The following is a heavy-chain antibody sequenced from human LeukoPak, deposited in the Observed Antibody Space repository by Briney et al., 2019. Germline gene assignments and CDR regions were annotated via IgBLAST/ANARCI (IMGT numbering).Heavy chain of an antibody. D-gene: IGHD1-26*01. V-gene: IGHV3-9*01. CDR2: ISWNSGRI. J-gene: IGHJ4*02. CDR1: GFTFDDYA. CDR3: AKELNGSYDSGGAYDY. Sequence: PGRCLRHSYAASGFTFDDYAMHSGRQAAGKWLEWGSCISWNSGRIGCADSVKGRFTISRDNAKTSLYLQMNSLRAEDPALYYCAKELNGSYDSGGAYDYWGQGTLVTVSS.